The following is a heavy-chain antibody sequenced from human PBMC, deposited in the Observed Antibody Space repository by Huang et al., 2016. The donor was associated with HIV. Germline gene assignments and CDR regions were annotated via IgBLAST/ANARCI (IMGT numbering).Heavy chain of an antibody. D-gene: IGHD6-19*01. CDR3: ALKGDSSGWEYFRH. V-gene: IGHV3-30*03. CDR2: ISYDGSNK. J-gene: IGHJ1*01. CDR1: GFIFSNYG. Sequence: QVQLVESGGGVVQPGRSLRLSCAASGFIFSNYGMHWVRQAPGKWLGWVALISYDGSNKYYTDSVKGRFSISRDNSKNTLYLQMNSLRAEDTAVYYCALKGDSSGWEYFRHWGQGTLVTVSS.